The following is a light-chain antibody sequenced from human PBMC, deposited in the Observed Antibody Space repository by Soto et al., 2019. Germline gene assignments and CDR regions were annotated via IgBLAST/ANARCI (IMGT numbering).Light chain of an antibody. J-gene: IGKJ1*01. V-gene: IGKV3-20*01. CDR2: RAS. CDR3: QQYGSSPWT. CDR1: QSVSSSY. Sequence: EIVLTQSPGTLSLSPGERATLSCRASQSVSSSYLAWYQQKPGQAPRLLIYRASSRATGIPDRFSGSGSGRYFTRTSSRLDPEAFSVYYCQQYGSSPWTFGQGTKVESK.